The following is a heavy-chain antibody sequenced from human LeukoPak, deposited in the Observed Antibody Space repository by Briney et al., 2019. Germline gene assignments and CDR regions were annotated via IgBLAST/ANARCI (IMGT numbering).Heavy chain of an antibody. CDR1: GFTFSAYS. V-gene: IGHV3-48*01. CDR2: ISSSGRSI. J-gene: IGHJ5*02. CDR3: AIQGGYGEVP. D-gene: IGHD3-10*01. Sequence: PGGSLRLSCAASGFTFSAYSMNWVRQAPGKGLEWVSYISSSGRSIYYADSVKGRFTVSRDNARNTLFLQMNSLGLLNTALFICAIQGGYGEVPWGQGTLVTVSS.